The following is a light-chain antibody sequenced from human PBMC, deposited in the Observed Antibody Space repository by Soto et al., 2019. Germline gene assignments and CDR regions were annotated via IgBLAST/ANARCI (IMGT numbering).Light chain of an antibody. V-gene: IGKV1-33*01. CDR1: QGISSW. CDR3: QHYDELPIT. CDR2: AAS. Sequence: DIQMTQSPSSASASVGDRLTITCRASQGISSWLAWYQQKPGKAPRLLIHAASNLETGVPSRFGGSGSGTDFTFTISSLQPEDIATYYCQHYDELPITLGQGTRLEIK. J-gene: IGKJ5*01.